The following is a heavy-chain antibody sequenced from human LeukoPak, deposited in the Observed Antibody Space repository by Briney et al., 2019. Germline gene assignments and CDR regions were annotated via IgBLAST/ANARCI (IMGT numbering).Heavy chain of an antibody. J-gene: IGHJ4*02. CDR1: GYTFTSYA. CDR3: ARDGWFGELLYVY. CDR2: INAGNGNT. D-gene: IGHD3-10*01. Sequence: GASVKVSCKASGYTFTSYAMHWVRQAPGQRLEWMEINAGNGNTKYSQKFQGRVTITRDTSASTAYMELSSLRSEDTAVYYCARDGWFGELLYVYWGQGTLVTVSS. V-gene: IGHV1-3*01.